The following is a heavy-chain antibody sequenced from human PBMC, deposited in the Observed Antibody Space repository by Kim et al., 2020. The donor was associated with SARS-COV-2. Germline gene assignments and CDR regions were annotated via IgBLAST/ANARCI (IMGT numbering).Heavy chain of an antibody. J-gene: IGHJ2*01. CDR1: GFTFSSYT. CDR2: IYSGGSST. Sequence: GGSLRLSCAASGFTFSSYTMSWVSQAPGKGLEWVSVIYSGGSSTYYADSVKGRFTISRDNSKNTLYLQMNSLRAEDTAVYYCAKNPTVTTFWYFDLWGRGTLVTVSS. CDR3: AKNPTVTTFWYFDL. D-gene: IGHD4-17*01. V-gene: IGHV3-23*03.